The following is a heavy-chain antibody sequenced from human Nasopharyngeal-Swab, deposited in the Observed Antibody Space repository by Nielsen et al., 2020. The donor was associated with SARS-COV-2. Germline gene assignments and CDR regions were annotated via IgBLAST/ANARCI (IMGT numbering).Heavy chain of an antibody. J-gene: IGHJ3*02. CDR2: INPNSGGT. Sequence: ASVKVSCKASGYTFTGYYMHWVRRAPGQGLEWMGWINPNSGGTNYAQKFQGWVTMTRDTSISTAYMELSRLRSDDTAVYYCARGRGFGELLDLDAFDIWGQGTMVTVSS. CDR1: GYTFTGYY. V-gene: IGHV1-2*04. D-gene: IGHD3-10*01. CDR3: ARGRGFGELLDLDAFDI.